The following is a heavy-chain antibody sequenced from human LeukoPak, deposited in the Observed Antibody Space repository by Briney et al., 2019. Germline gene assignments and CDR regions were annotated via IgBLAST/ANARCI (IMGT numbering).Heavy chain of an antibody. V-gene: IGHV3-74*01. CDR3: VRDLDLGGYSSFEY. CDR1: GFTFSSYFW. CDR2: IKSDGSSS. D-gene: IGHD4-23*01. J-gene: IGHJ4*02. Sequence: PGGSLRLSCAASGFTFSSYFWMHWVRQGPGKGLVWVSRIKSDGSSSTYADSVKGRFTISRDNAKNSLYLQMNTLRAEDTAAYYCVRDLDLGGYSSFEYWGQGTLVTVSS.